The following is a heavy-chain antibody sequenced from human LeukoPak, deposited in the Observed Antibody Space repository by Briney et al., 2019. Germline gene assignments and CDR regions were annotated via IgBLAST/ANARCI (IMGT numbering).Heavy chain of an antibody. J-gene: IGHJ3*02. CDR3: ARRRELRGNHDAFDI. Sequence: SETLSLTCAVYGGSFSGYYWSWIRQPPGKGLEWIGEINHSGSTNYNPSLKSRVTISVDTSKNQFSLKPSSVTAADTAVYYCARRRELRGNHDAFDIWGQGTMVTVSS. D-gene: IGHD1-26*01. V-gene: IGHV4-34*01. CDR1: GGSFSGYY. CDR2: INHSGST.